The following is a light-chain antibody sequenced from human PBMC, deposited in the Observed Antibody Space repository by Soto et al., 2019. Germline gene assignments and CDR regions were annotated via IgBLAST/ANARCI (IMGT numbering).Light chain of an antibody. CDR3: QTWSTDIRV. CDR1: SGHNSYA. Sequence: QSVLTQPPSASASLGASVKLTCTLSSGHNSYAIAWHQQQPEKGPRYLMKLNSDGSHSKGDGIPDRFSGSSSGAERYLTTSSRQREDEADYYCQTWSTDIRVFGGGTKLTVL. V-gene: IGLV4-69*01. J-gene: IGLJ3*02. CDR2: LNSDGSH.